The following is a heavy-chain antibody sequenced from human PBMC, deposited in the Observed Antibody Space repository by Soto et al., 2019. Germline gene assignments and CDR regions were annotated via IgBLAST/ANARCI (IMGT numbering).Heavy chain of an antibody. J-gene: IGHJ3*01. CDR1: GFPFSAYI. CDR2: ITTSSS. V-gene: IGHV3-21*01. Sequence: EVQLVESGGGLVNPGGSLRLSCAASGFPFSAYIMNWVRQAPGKGLEWVSSITTSSSHYADSVMGRFTISRDNAENSLYLQMNSLGVEDTAVYYCARSRVAGAGTGAFDFWGQGTMVTVSS. D-gene: IGHD6-13*01. CDR3: ARSRVAGAGTGAFDF.